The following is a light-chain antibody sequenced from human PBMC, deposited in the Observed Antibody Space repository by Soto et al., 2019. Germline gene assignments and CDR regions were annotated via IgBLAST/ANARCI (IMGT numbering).Light chain of an antibody. CDR1: QSVSSD. V-gene: IGKV3-15*01. Sequence: EIVMTQSPATLSVSPGERATLSCRASQSVSSDLAWYQQKPGQAPRLLIYGASTRATGFPARFSGSGSGTEFTLTISSLQSEDFALYYCQQYNNWPWTFGQGTKVDIK. CDR2: GAS. CDR3: QQYNNWPWT. J-gene: IGKJ1*01.